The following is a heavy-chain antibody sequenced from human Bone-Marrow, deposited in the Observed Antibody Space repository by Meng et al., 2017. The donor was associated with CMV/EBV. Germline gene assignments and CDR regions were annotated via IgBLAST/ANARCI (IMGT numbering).Heavy chain of an antibody. V-gene: IGHV1-24*01. CDR3: ATSGNGDYLTGGY. Sequence: GQVGQSGAEVKKPGASVKVSCKVSGYTLTELSMHWVRQAPGKGLEWMGGFDPEDGETIYAQKFQGRVTMTEDTPTDTAYMELSSLRSEDTAVYYCATSGNGDYLTGGYWGQGTLVTVSS. CDR1: GYTLTELS. CDR2: FDPEDGET. D-gene: IGHD4-17*01. J-gene: IGHJ4*02.